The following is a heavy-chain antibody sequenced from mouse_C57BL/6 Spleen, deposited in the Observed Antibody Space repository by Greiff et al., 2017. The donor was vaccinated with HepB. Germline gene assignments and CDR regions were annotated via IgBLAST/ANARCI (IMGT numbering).Heavy chain of an antibody. CDR2: ISDGGSYT. V-gene: IGHV5-4*01. CDR3: ARERANWFFDY. J-gene: IGHJ2*01. CDR1: GFTFSSYA. Sequence: EVMLVESGGGLVKPGGSLKLSCAASGFTFSSYAMSWVRQTPEKRLEWVATISDGGSYTYYPDNVKGRFTISRDNAKNNLYLQMSHLKSEDTAMYYCARERANWFFDYWGQGTTLTVSS. D-gene: IGHD4-1*01.